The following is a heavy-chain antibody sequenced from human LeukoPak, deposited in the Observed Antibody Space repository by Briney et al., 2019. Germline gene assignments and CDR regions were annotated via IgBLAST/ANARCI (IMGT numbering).Heavy chain of an antibody. Sequence: GGSLRLSCAASGFTFSTYAMNWVRQAPGKGLEWVSGITNSGSNTFYADSVKGRFTISRDNSKNTLNLQTKSLRAEDTAVYYCAKTGSSSHTDNWGQGTLVTVSS. J-gene: IGHJ4*02. CDR3: AKTGSSSHTDN. CDR1: GFTFSTYA. D-gene: IGHD1-1*01. V-gene: IGHV3-23*01. CDR2: ITNSGSNT.